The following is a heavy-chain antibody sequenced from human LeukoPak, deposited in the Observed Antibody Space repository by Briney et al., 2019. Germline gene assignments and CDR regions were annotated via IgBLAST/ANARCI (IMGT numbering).Heavy chain of an antibody. CDR2: INPNSGGT. V-gene: IGHV1-2*06. CDR1: GYTFTGYY. CDR3: ARDAFSYYYDSSGYYTD. D-gene: IGHD3-22*01. Sequence: ASVKVSCKASGYTFTGYYMHWVRQAPGQGLEWMGRINPNSGGTNYAQKFQGRVTMTRDTSISTAYMELSRLRSDDTAVYYCARDAFSYYYDSSGYYTDWGQGTLVTVSS. J-gene: IGHJ4*02.